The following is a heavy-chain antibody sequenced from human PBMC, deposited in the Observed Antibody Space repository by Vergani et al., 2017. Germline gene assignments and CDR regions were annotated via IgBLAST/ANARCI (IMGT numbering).Heavy chain of an antibody. CDR3: VRTEYCTGIACNTRFDS. D-gene: IGHD2-8*02. Sequence: EVQLVESGGGSVQSGGSLRLSCVASGFSFNTYWMHWVRQVPGKGLMWVARIDEYGNRATFGDFETGRFTISRDNAKNTVFLQMNNLRAADAGVYYCVRTEYCTGIACNTRFDSWGQGALVTVSS. CDR1: GFSFNTYW. J-gene: IGHJ5*01. CDR2: IDEYGNRA. V-gene: IGHV3-74*03.